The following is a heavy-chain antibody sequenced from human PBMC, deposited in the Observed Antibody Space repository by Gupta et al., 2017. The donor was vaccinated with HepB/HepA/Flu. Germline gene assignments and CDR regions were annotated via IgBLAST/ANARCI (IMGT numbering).Heavy chain of an antibody. J-gene: IGHJ4*02. D-gene: IGHD6-19*01. Sequence: QVQLVESGGGVVQPGRSLRLSCAASGFTFSSYAMHWVRQAPGKGLEWVAVISYDGSNKYYADSVKGRFTISRDNSKNTLYLQMNSLRAEDTAVYYCARFPLDDSGWYEVDYWGQGTLVTVSS. CDR2: ISYDGSNK. V-gene: IGHV3-30-3*01. CDR3: ARFPLDDSGWYEVDY. CDR1: GFTFSSYA.